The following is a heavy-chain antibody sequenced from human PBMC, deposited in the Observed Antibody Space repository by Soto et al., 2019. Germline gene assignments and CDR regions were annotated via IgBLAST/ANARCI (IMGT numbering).Heavy chain of an antibody. D-gene: IGHD1-7*01. V-gene: IGHV3-74*01. J-gene: IGHJ4*02. CDR1: GFHFSNYW. CDR3: ARGARNYYYFDC. Sequence: GGSLSLSCIASGFHFSNYWIHWVRQAPGKGLVWVSRINGDGSSTNYADSVKGQFTISRDNAKDTVYLQMNSLRVEDTAVYYCARGARNYYYFDCWGQGTLVTVSS. CDR2: INGDGSST.